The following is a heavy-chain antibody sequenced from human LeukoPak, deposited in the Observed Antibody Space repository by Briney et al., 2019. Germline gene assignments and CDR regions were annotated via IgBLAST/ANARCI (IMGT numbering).Heavy chain of an antibody. CDR2: IYYSGST. CDR1: GGSISSYY. Sequence: SETLSLTCTVSGGSISSYYWSWIRQPPGKGLEWIGYIYYSGSTYYNPSLKSRVTISVDRSKNQFSLKLSSVTAADTAMYYCARLTLDYGDLHWGQGTLVTVSS. D-gene: IGHD4-17*01. V-gene: IGHV4-59*08. CDR3: ARLTLDYGDLH. J-gene: IGHJ4*02.